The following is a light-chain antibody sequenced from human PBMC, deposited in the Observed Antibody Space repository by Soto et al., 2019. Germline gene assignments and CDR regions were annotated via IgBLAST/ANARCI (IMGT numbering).Light chain of an antibody. CDR2: GNS. CDR3: QSLRV. CDR1: SSNIGAGHD. J-gene: IGLJ2*01. Sequence: QSVLTQPPSVSRAPGQRVTVSCTGSSSNIGAGHDVHWYQQLPGTAPKLLIYGNSNRPSGVPDRFSGSKSGTSASLAITGLQAEDEADYYCQSLRVFGGGTKVTVL. V-gene: IGLV1-40*01.